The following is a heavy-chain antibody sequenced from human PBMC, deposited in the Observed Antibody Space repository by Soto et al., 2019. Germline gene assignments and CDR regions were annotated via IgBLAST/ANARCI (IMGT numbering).Heavy chain of an antibody. CDR2: IVPIVDTS. CDR1: GGTFSSYA. V-gene: IGHV1-69*12. CDR3: VCVVAIPGSPDN. D-gene: IGHD2-15*01. Sequence: QVQLVQSGAEVRQPASSVKVSCKTSGGTFSSYAISWVRQAPGQGLEWMGGIVPIVDTSTYAQKFQGRVTITADESTSTVYMELSSLRSDDTAVYYCVCVVAIPGSPDNWGQGTLVTVSS. J-gene: IGHJ4*02.